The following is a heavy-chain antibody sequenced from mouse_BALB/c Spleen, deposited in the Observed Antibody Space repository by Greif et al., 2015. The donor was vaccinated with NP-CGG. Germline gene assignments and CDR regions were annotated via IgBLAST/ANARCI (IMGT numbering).Heavy chain of an antibody. D-gene: IGHD4-1*01. CDR3: AREDGTGAMDY. J-gene: IGHJ4*01. Sequence: EVQGVESGGGLVKPGGSLKLSCAASGFTFSSYAMSWVRQSPEKRLEWVAEISSGGSYTYYPDTVTGRFTISRDNAKNTLYLEMSSLRSEDTAMYYCAREDGTGAMDYWGQGTSVTVSS. V-gene: IGHV5-9-4*01. CDR1: GFTFSSYA. CDR2: ISSGGSYT.